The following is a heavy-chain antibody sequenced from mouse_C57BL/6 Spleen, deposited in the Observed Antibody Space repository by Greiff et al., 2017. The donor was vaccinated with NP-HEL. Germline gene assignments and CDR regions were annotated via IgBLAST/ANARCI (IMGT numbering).Heavy chain of an antibody. Sequence: EVKLQESGPGMVKPSQSLSLTCTVTGYSITSGYDWHWIRHFPGNKLEWMGYISYSGSTNYNPSLKSRISITHDTSKNHFFLKLNSVTTEDTATYYCARALDGDYAMDYWGQGTSVTVSS. CDR2: ISYSGST. V-gene: IGHV3-1*01. J-gene: IGHJ4*01. CDR1: GYSITSGYD. CDR3: ARALDGDYAMDY. D-gene: IGHD3-1*01.